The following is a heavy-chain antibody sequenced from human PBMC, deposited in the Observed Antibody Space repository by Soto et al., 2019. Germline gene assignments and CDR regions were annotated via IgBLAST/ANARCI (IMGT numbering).Heavy chain of an antibody. CDR2: ISGSGGST. D-gene: IGHD2-2*01. V-gene: IGHV3-23*01. CDR3: AKDLTGWDIVVVPAAKSYYYYGMDV. Sequence: PGGSLRLSCAASGFTFSSYAMSWVRQAPGKGLEWVSAISGSGGSTYYADSVKGRFTISRDNSKNTLYLQMNSLRAEDTAVYYCAKDLTGWDIVVVPAAKSYYYYGMDVWGQGTTVTVSS. CDR1: GFTFSSYA. J-gene: IGHJ6*02.